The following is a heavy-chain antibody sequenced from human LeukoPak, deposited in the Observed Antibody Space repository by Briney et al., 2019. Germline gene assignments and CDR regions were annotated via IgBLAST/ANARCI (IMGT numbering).Heavy chain of an antibody. CDR3: ARVRTSDSSGYISPYYYYYYMDV. V-gene: IGHV4-38-2*02. CDR2: IYHSGST. CDR1: GYSISSGYY. D-gene: IGHD3-22*01. J-gene: IGHJ6*03. Sequence: ASETLSLTCTVSGYSISSGYYWGWIRQPPGKGLEWIGTIYHSGSTYYNPSLKSRVTISVDTSKNQFSLKLSSVTAADTAVYYCARVRTSDSSGYISPYYYYYYMDVWGKGTTVTISS.